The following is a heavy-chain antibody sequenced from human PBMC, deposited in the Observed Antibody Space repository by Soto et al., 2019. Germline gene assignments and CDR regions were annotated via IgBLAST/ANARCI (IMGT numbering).Heavy chain of an antibody. J-gene: IGHJ6*02. D-gene: IGHD6-6*01. V-gene: IGHV5-51*01. CDR2: IYPGDSDT. CDR1: GYSFTSYW. Sequence: GESLKISCXGSGYSFTSYWIGWVRQMPGKGLEWMGIIYPGDSDTRYSPSFQGQVTISANKSISTAYLQWSSLKASDTAMYYCARKKYSSSSSYYYYGMDVWGQGTTVTVSS. CDR3: ARKKYSSSSSYYYYGMDV.